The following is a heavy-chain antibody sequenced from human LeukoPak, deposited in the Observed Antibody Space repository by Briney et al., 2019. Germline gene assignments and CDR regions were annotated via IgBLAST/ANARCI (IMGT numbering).Heavy chain of an antibody. Sequence: ASVKVSCKASGYTFTGYYMHWVRQAPGQGLEWMGWINPNSGGTNYAQKFQGRVAMTTDTSTSTAYMELRSLRSDDTAVYYCARVAKGDYVEFDYWGQGTLVTVSS. V-gene: IGHV1-2*02. D-gene: IGHD4-17*01. CDR1: GYTFTGYY. CDR2: INPNSGGT. J-gene: IGHJ4*02. CDR3: ARVAKGDYVEFDY.